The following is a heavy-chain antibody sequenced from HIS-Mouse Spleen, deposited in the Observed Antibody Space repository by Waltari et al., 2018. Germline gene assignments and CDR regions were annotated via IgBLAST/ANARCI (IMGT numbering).Heavy chain of an antibody. CDR2: IYFSGST. V-gene: IGHV4-39*07. CDR1: GGSIRSSSYY. Sequence: QLPLQESGPGLVKPSETLSLTCPVSGGSIRSSSYYLGWIRQPPGKGLEWIGSIYFSGSTYYNPSLKSRVTISVDTSKNQFSLKLSSVTAADTAVYYCAREIPYSSSWYDWYFDLWGRGTLVTVSS. J-gene: IGHJ2*01. CDR3: AREIPYSSSWYDWYFDL. D-gene: IGHD6-13*01.